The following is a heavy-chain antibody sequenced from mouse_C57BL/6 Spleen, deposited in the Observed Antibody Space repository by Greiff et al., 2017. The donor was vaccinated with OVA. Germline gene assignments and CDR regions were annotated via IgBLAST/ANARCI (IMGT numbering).Heavy chain of an antibody. Sequence: QVQLQQPGAELVMPGASVKLSCKASGYTFTSYWMHWVKQRPGQGLEWIGEIDPSDSYTNYNQEFKGKSTLTVDKSSSTAYMQLSSLTSEDSAVYYCARYHYGFDYWGQGTTLTVSS. CDR3: ARYHYGFDY. D-gene: IGHD1-1*01. V-gene: IGHV1-69*01. J-gene: IGHJ2*01. CDR1: GYTFTSYW. CDR2: IDPSDSYT.